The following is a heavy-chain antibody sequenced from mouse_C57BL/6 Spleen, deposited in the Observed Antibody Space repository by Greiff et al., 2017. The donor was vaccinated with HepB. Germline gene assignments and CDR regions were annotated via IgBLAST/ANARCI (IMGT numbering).Heavy chain of an antibody. CDR1: GYTFTGYW. D-gene: IGHD1-1*01. CDR3: ARREVYYGGYYFDY. V-gene: IGHV1-9*01. J-gene: IGHJ2*01. Sequence: VQRVESGAELMKPGASVKLSCKATGYTFTGYWIEWVKQRPGHGLEWIGEILPGSGSTNYNEKSKGKATFTADTSSNTAYMQLSSLTTEDSAIYYCARREVYYGGYYFDYWGQGTTLTVSS. CDR2: ILPGSGST.